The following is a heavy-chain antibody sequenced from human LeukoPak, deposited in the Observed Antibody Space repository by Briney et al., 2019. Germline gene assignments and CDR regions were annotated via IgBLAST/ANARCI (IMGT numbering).Heavy chain of an antibody. Sequence: GGSLRLSCAASGFTFSSYAMHWVRQAPGKGLEWVAVISYDGSNKYYADSVKGRFTISRDNSKNTLYLQMNSLRAEDTAVYYCARLVTTGWFDPWGQGTLVTVSS. V-gene: IGHV3-30*14. CDR3: ARLVTTGWFDP. D-gene: IGHD4-17*01. CDR2: ISYDGSNK. J-gene: IGHJ5*02. CDR1: GFTFSSYA.